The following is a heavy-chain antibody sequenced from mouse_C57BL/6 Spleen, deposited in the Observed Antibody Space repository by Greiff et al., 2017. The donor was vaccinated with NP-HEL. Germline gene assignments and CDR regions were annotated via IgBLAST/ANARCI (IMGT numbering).Heavy chain of an antibody. Sequence: EVQLQESGGGLVKPGGSLKLSCAASGFTFSSYTMSWVRQTPEKRLEWVATISGGGGNTYYPDSVKGRFTISRDNAKNTLYLQMSGLRSEDTALYYCARSYYASYGGYFDYWGQGTTLTVSS. V-gene: IGHV5-9*01. CDR1: GFTFSSYT. D-gene: IGHD2-10*01. J-gene: IGHJ2*01. CDR3: ARSYYASYGGYFDY. CDR2: ISGGGGNT.